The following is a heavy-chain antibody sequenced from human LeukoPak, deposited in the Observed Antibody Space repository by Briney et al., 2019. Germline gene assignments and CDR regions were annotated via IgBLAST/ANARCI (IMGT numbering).Heavy chain of an antibody. CDR3: ASATGIPYYDFWSGYYLLDY. J-gene: IGHJ4*02. D-gene: IGHD3-3*01. CDR2: ISYDGSNK. V-gene: IGHV3-30*04. CDR1: GFTFSSYA. Sequence: PGGSLRLSCAASGFTFSSYAMHWVRQAPGKGLEWVEVISYDGSNKYYADSVKGRFTISRDNSKNTLYLQMNSLRAEDTAVYYCASATGIPYYDFWSGYYLLDYWGQGTLVTVSS.